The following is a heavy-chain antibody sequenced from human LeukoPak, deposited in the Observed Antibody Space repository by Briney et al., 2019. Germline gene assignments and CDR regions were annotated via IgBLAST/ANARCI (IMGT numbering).Heavy chain of an antibody. J-gene: IGHJ4*02. V-gene: IGHV3-23*01. Sequence: GGSLRLSCAASGFTFSSYAMSWVRQAPGKGLEWVSAISGSGDTTYYADSVKGRFTISRDNSKNTLYLQMNSLRAEDTAVYYCAKDPYDDYGDYVLLDYWGQGTLVTVSS. D-gene: IGHD4-17*01. CDR1: GFTFSSYA. CDR3: AKDPYDDYGDYVLLDY. CDR2: ISGSGDTT.